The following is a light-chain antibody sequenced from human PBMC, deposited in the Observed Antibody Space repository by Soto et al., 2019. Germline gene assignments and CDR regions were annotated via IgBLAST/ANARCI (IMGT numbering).Light chain of an antibody. Sequence: EIVLTQSPGTLSLSPGERATLSCRASQSVSSSYLAWYQQKPGQAPRLLIYGASSRATGIPDRFSGSGSGTDFTLTISRLDPADFAVYYCQHYAASPWAFGPGTKVDIK. J-gene: IGKJ1*01. CDR1: QSVSSSY. V-gene: IGKV3-20*01. CDR3: QHYAASPWA. CDR2: GAS.